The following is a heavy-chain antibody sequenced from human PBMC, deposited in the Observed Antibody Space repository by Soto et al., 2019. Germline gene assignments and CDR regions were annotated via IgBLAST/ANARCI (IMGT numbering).Heavy chain of an antibody. CDR2: ISAYNGNT. J-gene: IGHJ5*02. CDR3: ARVYNWNYVINWFDP. D-gene: IGHD1-7*01. Sequence: QVQLVQSGAEVKKPGASVKVSCKASGYTFTSYGISWVRQAPGQGLEWMGWISAYNGNTNYAQKLQSRVTITTDTSTGTAYLELRSMRSDDTAVYYCARVYNWNYVINWFDPWGQGTLVTVSS. V-gene: IGHV1-18*01. CDR1: GYTFTSYG.